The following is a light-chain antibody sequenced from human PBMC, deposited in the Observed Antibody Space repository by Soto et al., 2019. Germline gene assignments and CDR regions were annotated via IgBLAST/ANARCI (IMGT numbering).Light chain of an antibody. CDR3: SSYSSTTTL. CDR1: SPDFG. J-gene: IGLJ2*01. V-gene: IGLV2-14*01. CDR2: EVS. Sequence: QLVLTQPASVSGSPGQSITISCSGISPDFGVSWYQHFPGKAPKLLIFEVSNRPSGVSTRFSGSKSGNMAFLTISGLQSEDEGLYHCSSYSSTTTLFGGGTKLTVL.